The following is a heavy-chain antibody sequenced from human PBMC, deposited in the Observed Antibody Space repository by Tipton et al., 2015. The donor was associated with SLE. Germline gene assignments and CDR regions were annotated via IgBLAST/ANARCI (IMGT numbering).Heavy chain of an antibody. CDR3: AASGGP. CDR1: GFTFSTSA. CDR2: ISDNGRDT. J-gene: IGHJ5*02. V-gene: IGHV3-23*01. D-gene: IGHD1-26*01. Sequence: SLRLSCAPSGFTFSTSAMAWVRQSPGKGLEWVSSISDNGRDTYYADSVKGRFSISRDNSKSTLYLQMNSLRVEDTAVYYCAASGGPWGQGTLVTVSS.